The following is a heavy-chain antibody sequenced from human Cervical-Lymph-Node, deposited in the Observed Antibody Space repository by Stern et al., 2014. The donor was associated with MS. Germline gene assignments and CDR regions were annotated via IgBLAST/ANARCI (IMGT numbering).Heavy chain of an antibody. J-gene: IGHJ5*02. CDR3: AKKSGSGWYYVS. CDR2: ISTTGGTT. Sequence: VQLVQSGGGLVQPGGSLRLSCAASGFTFSTYDMSWVRRAPGTGPQFVSAISTTGGTTYYADSVKGRFTISRDNSKNTLYLQMNSLRAEDTAVYYCAKKSGSGWYYVSWGQGSLVTVSS. V-gene: IGHV3-23*04. D-gene: IGHD6-19*01. CDR1: GFTFSTYD.